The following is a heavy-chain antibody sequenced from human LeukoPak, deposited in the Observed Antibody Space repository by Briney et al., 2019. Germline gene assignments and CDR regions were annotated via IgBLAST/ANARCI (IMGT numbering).Heavy chain of an antibody. Sequence: PGGSLRLSCAASGFIFYDYSMNWVRQAPGKGLQWVASISTGGDYTYYADSVKGRFTISRDNAKSSVYLQMNSLRVEDTAVYYCAREAHLLVYYDTNGRGQGTLVTVSS. V-gene: IGHV3-21*01. CDR1: GFIFYDYS. CDR3: AREAHLLVYYDTNG. CDR2: ISTGGDYT. D-gene: IGHD3-22*01. J-gene: IGHJ4*02.